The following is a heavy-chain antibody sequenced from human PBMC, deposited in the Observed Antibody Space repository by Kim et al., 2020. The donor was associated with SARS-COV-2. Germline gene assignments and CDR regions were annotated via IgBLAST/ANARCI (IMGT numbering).Heavy chain of an antibody. V-gene: IGHV3-23*01. J-gene: IGHJ4*02. CDR2: ISSSGAST. Sequence: GGSLRLSCAASGFTFSSYAMDWVRQAPGKGLEWVSAISSSGASTYYADSVKGRFTVSRDSSKNTLYLQMNSLRAEDTAIYYCAKDLYSSGWWRFDYWGQG. CDR1: GFTFSSYA. D-gene: IGHD6-19*01. CDR3: AKDLYSSGWWRFDY.